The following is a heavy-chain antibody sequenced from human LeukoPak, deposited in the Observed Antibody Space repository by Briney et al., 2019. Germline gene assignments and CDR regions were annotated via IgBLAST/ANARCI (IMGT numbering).Heavy chain of an antibody. V-gene: IGHV3-30*18. Sequence: PGRSLRLSCAASGLTFSSYGMHWLRQAPGKGLEWVAVISYDGTIRNYADSVKGRFTISRDNSKNTLYLQMNSLTAEDTAVYYCAKAPTAMWPSTWGQGTLVTVSS. CDR2: ISYDGTIR. CDR3: AKAPTAMWPST. CDR1: GLTFSSYG. J-gene: IGHJ5*02. D-gene: IGHD5-18*01.